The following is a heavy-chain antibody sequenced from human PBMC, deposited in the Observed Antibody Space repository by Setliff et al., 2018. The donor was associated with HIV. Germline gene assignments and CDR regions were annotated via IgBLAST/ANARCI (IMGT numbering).Heavy chain of an antibody. CDR1: GASVNSNNYY. CDR2: IYYSGST. J-gene: IGHJ4*02. V-gene: IGHV4-39*02. D-gene: IGHD2-15*01. Sequence: SETLSLTCTVSGASVNSNNYYWGWIRQPPGKGLEWIASIYYSGSTYYNPSLKSRITISVDTSKNQFSLKLSSVTAADTAVYYCAREYCSAGSRYSGRWGQGMLVTVSS. CDR3: AREYCSAGSRYSGR.